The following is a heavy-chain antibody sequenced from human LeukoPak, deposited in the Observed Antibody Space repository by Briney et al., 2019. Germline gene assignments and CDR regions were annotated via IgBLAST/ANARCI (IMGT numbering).Heavy chain of an antibody. J-gene: IGHJ6*02. CDR1: GFTVSSNY. Sequence: GGSLRLSCAASGFTVSSNYMSWVRQAPGKGLEWVSVLYSGGSTYYADSVKGRFTISRDNSKNTLYLQMNSLRAEDTAVYYCARGPERTGVGTRYYYDMDVWGQGTTVTVSS. CDR3: ARGPERTGVGTRYYYDMDV. D-gene: IGHD2-8*01. CDR2: LYSGGST. V-gene: IGHV3-53*05.